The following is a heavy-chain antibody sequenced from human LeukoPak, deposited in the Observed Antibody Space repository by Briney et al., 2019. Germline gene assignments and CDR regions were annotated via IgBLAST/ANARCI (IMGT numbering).Heavy chain of an antibody. CDR3: AKVGGGYCSSTSCSFDY. CDR1: GFTFSDYY. Sequence: GGSLRLSCAASGFTFSDYYMSWIRQAPGKGLEWVSAISGSGGSTYYADSVKGRFTISRDNSKNTLYLQMNSLRAEDTAVCYCAKVGGGYCSSTSCSFDYWGQGTLVTVSS. J-gene: IGHJ4*02. V-gene: IGHV3-23*01. D-gene: IGHD2-2*01. CDR2: ISGSGGST.